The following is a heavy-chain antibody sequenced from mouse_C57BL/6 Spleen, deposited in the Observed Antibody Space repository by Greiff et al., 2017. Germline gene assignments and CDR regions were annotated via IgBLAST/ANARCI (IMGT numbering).Heavy chain of an antibody. J-gene: IGHJ2*01. V-gene: IGHV5-4*01. CDR2: ISDGGSYT. D-gene: IGHD4-1*01. CDR3: ARDKLGHYFDY. Sequence: DVHLVESGGGLVKPGGSLKLSCAASGFTFSSYAMSWVRQTPEKRLEWVATISDGGSYTYYPDNVKGRFTISRDNAKNNLYLQMSHLKSEDTAMYYCARDKLGHYFDYWGQGTTLTGSS. CDR1: GFTFSSYA.